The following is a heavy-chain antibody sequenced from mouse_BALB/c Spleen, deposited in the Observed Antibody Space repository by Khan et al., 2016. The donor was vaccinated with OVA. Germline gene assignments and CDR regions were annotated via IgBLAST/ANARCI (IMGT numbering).Heavy chain of an antibody. V-gene: IGHV1S136*01. CDR1: GYTFTSYV. CDR2: IYPFNDDT. J-gene: IGHJ2*01. D-gene: IGHD2-14*01. Sequence: VQLKESGPELVKPGASVKMSCEASGYTFTSYVIHWVKQKSGQGLEWIGYIYPFNDDTKYNEKFKGKATLTSDTSSSTAYMELRSLTSEDSAVYYCAKNYRYDVYFDYWGQGTTLTVSS. CDR3: AKNYRYDVYFDY.